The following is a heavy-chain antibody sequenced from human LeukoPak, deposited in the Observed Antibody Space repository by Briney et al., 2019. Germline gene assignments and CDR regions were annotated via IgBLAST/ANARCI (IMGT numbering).Heavy chain of an antibody. CDR2: IYYTGNT. Sequence: SETLSLTCTVSGVSISSSYSYWGWIRQPPGMGLEWIGSIYYTGNTYYNASLKSQVSISIDTSKNQFSLKLTSVTAADTAVYYCARDPYSGNLGPTYYYYMDVWGKGTTVTVSS. J-gene: IGHJ6*03. D-gene: IGHD1-26*01. CDR3: ARDPYSGNLGPTYYYYMDV. V-gene: IGHV4-39*02. CDR1: GVSISSSYSY.